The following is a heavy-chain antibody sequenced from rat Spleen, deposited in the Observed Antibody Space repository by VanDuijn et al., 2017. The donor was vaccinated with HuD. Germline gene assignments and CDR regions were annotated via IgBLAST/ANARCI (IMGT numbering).Heavy chain of an antibody. CDR1: GFTFSDYY. V-gene: IGHV5-20*01. Sequence: EVQLVESDGGLVQPGRSMKLSCAASGFTFSDYYMAWVRQAPKKGLEWVAYISYDGDTTYYRDSVKGRFTISRDNEKSTLYLQMDSLRSEDTATYYCTTDRPGALMDAWGQGASVTVSS. CDR2: ISYDGDTT. D-gene: IGHD5-1*01. CDR3: TTDRPGALMDA. J-gene: IGHJ4*01.